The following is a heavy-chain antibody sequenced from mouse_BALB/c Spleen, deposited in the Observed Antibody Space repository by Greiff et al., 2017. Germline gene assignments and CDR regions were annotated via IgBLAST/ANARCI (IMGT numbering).Heavy chain of an antibody. CDR1: GYTFTDYY. J-gene: IGHJ2*01. V-gene: IGHV1-19*01. CDR2: VNPYNGGT. Sequence: VQLQQSGPELVKPGASVKMSCKASGYTFTDYYMDWVKQSHGESFEWIGRVNPYNGGTSYNQKFKGKATLTVDKSSSTAYMELNSLTSEDSAVYYCARRDYYGSSLDYWGQGTTLTVSS. CDR3: ARRDYYGSSLDY. D-gene: IGHD1-1*01.